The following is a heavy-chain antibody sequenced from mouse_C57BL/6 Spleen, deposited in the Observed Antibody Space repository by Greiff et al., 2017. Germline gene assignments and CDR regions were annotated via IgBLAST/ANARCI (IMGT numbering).Heavy chain of an antibody. CDR3: AARSLYDGYLAY. Sequence: QVQLQQPGAELVKPGASVKMSCKASGYTFTSYWITWVKQRPGQGLEWIGDIYPGSGSTNYNEKFKSKATLTVDTSSSTAYMQLSSLTSEDSAVYYCAARSLYDGYLAYWGQGTLVTVSA. CDR2: IYPGSGST. V-gene: IGHV1-55*01. J-gene: IGHJ3*01. D-gene: IGHD2-3*01. CDR1: GYTFTSYW.